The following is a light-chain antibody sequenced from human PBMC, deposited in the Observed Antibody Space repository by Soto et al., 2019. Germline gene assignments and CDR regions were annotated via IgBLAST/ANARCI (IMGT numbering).Light chain of an antibody. V-gene: IGLV2-14*01. CDR2: DVS. J-gene: IGLJ1*01. Sequence: QSALTQPASVSGSPGQSITISCTGTSSDVGGYNYVSWYQQYPGQAPKLMIYDVSNRPSGVSNRFSGSKSGNTASLTISGLQAEDEADYFCSSYTSSSTYVFGTGTKVTVL. CDR1: SSDVGGYNY. CDR3: SSYTSSSTYV.